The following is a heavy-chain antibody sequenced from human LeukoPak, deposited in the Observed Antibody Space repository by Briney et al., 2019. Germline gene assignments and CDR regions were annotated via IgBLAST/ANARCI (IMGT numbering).Heavy chain of an antibody. CDR2: INHSGST. J-gene: IGHJ4*02. D-gene: IGHD5-12*01. V-gene: IGHV4-34*01. CDR1: GGSFSGYY. CDR3: ARGRGATIPFPPDY. Sequence: SETLSLTCAVYGGSFSGYYWSWIRQPPGKGLEWIGEINHSGSTNYNPSLKSRVTISVDTSKNLFSLKLSSVTAADTAVYYCARGRGATIPFPPDYWGQGTLVTVSS.